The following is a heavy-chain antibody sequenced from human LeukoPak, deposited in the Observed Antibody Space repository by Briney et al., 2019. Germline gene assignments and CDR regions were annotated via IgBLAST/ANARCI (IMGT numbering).Heavy chain of an antibody. D-gene: IGHD5-24*01. CDR1: GGSISSGDYY. V-gene: IGHV4-30-4*01. CDR3: AREDGRRDGYNYAFDI. J-gene: IGHJ3*02. Sequence: SQTLSLTCTVSGGSISSGDYYWSWSRQPPGKGLEWIGYIYYSGSTYYNPSLKSRVTISVDTSKNQFSLKLSSVTAADTAVYYCAREDGRRDGYNYAFDIWGQGTMVTVSS. CDR2: IYYSGST.